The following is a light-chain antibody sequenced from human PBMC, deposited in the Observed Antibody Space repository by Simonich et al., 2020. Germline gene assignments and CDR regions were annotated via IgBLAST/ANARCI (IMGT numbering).Light chain of an antibody. J-gene: IGLJ3*02. Sequence: QSVLTQPPSASGTPGQRVTISCSGSSSNIGSNTVNWYQQLPGTAPKLLIYSNNQRPSGVTDRFSGSKSGTSASLAISELHAEDEADDYCAAWDDSLNGWVFGGGTKLTVL. V-gene: IGLV1-44*01. CDR2: SNN. CDR3: AAWDDSLNGWV. CDR1: SSNIGSNT.